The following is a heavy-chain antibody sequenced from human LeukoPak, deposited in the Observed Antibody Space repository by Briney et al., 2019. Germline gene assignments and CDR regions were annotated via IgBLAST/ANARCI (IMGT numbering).Heavy chain of an antibody. D-gene: IGHD2-21*02. V-gene: IGHV3-23*01. CDR3: AKDRLLNCRGDCYIFDY. Sequence: GGSLRLSCVASGFTLRSYVMNWVRQTPGKGLEWVSSISGSGDSTFYADSVKGRFSISRGNSKNTLYLQVNGLRTEDTAVYYCAKDRLLNCRGDCYIFDYWGQGTVVTVSS. J-gene: IGHJ4*02. CDR2: ISGSGDST. CDR1: GFTLRSYV.